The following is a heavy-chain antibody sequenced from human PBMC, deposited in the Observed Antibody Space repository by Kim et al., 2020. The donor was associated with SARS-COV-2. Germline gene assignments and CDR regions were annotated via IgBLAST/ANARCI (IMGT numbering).Heavy chain of an antibody. CDR2: TRNKANSYTT. J-gene: IGHJ6*02. V-gene: IGHV3-72*01. CDR1: GFTFSDHY. CDR3: ARAVYDSSGYALYYYYGMDV. Sequence: GGSLRLSCAASGFTFSDHYMDWVRQAPGKGLEWVGRTRNKANSYTTEYAASVKGRFTISRDDSKNSLYLQMNSLKTEDTAVYYCARAVYDSSGYALYYYYGMDVWGQGTTVTVSS. D-gene: IGHD3-22*01.